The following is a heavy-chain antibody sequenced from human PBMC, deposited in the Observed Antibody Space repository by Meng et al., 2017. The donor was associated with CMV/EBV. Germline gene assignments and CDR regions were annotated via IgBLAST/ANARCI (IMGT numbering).Heavy chain of an antibody. D-gene: IGHD4-11*01. J-gene: IGHJ4*02. CDR3: ARDSHDYSNYYFDY. Sequence: QGHRVSVGAEVRKAGSSVKVACKASGGTFGSYDISWVRQAPGQGLEWMGGIIPIFGTANYAQKFQGRVTITADESTSTAYMELSSLRSEDTAVYYCARDSHDYSNYYFDYWGQGTLVTVSS. CDR1: GGTFGSYD. V-gene: IGHV1-69*12. CDR2: IIPIFGTA.